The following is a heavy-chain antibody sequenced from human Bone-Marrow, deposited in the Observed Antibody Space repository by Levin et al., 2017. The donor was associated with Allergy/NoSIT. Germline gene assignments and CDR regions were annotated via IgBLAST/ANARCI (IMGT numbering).Heavy chain of an antibody. CDR1: GGSFSGYY. V-gene: IGHV4-34*01. J-gene: IGHJ2*01. CDR2: ITHSGST. Sequence: PGGSLRLSCAVYGGSFSGYYWSWIRQPPGKGLEWIGEITHSGSTNYNPSLKSRVTISVDTSKNQFSLKLSSVTAADTAVYYWARGQGAAAGHYWYFERWGRGTLVTVSS. CDR3: ARGQGAAAGHYWYFER. D-gene: IGHD6-13*01.